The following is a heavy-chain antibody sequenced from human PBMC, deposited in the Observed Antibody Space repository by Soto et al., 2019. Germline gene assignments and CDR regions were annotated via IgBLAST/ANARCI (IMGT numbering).Heavy chain of an antibody. D-gene: IGHD2-21*01. CDR3: AKTMVITIAEYFHR. CDR2: ISGSGEGT. Sequence: PGGSLRLSCAVSGFIFNTYAMSWVRQAPGKGLEWVSSISGSGEGTYYADSVKGRFTISRDNSKNTLYLQMSSLRAEDTAVYYCAKTMVITIAEYFHRWGQGTLVTVSS. V-gene: IGHV3-23*01. CDR1: GFIFNTYA. J-gene: IGHJ1*01.